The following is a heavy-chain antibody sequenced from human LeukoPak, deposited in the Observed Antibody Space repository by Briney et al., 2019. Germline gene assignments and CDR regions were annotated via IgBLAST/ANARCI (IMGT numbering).Heavy chain of an antibody. Sequence: SETLSLTCTVSGGSISNYYWSWIRQPAGKRLEWIGRISKSGSTNYNPSLKSRVTISVDKSKNQFSLKLSSVTAADTAVYYCARDSGTTGEVKFDPWGQGTLVTVSA. CDR1: GGSISNYY. CDR3: ARDSGTTGEVKFDP. J-gene: IGHJ5*02. CDR2: ISKSGST. V-gene: IGHV4-4*07. D-gene: IGHD3-10*01.